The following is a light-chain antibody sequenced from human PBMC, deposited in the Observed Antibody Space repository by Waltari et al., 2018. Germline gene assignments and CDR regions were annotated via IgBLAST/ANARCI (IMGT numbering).Light chain of an antibody. CDR3: QQYGSSIPFT. CDR2: GAS. V-gene: IGKV3-20*01. J-gene: IGKJ3*01. Sequence: EIVLTQSPGTMSLSPGDRATLSCRASQSVTASQVAWYQQNPGQAPRLLIYGASTRASGTPDRFSGTGSGTDFILTISGLEPEDFAVYFGQQYGSSIPFTFGPGTKV. CDR1: QSVTASQ.